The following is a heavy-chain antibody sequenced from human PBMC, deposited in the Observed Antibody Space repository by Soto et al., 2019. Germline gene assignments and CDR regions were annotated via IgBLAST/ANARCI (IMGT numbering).Heavy chain of an antibody. V-gene: IGHV5-10-1*01. CDR1: GYSFTSYW. Sequence: PGESLKISCKGSGYSFTSYWISWVRQMPGKGLEWMGMIDPSDSYTNYSPSFQGHVTISADKSISTAYLQWSSLKASDTAMYYCARLSKGPSYRYTGGRDVWGQGTTVTVSS. D-gene: IGHD3-16*02. CDR3: ARLSKGPSYRYTGGRDV. CDR2: IDPSDSYT. J-gene: IGHJ6*02.